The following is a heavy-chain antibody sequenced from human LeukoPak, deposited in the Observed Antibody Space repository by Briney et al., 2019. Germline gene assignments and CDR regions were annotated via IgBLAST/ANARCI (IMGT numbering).Heavy chain of an antibody. CDR2: IIPILGIA. D-gene: IGHD6-19*01. CDR1: GGTFSSYA. Sequence: SVTVSCKASGGTFSSYAISWVRQAPGQGLEWMGRIIPILGIANYAQKFQGRVTITADKSTSTAYMELSSLRSEDTAVYYCASDLFDIAVAGGNSGYFDYWGQGTLVTVSS. J-gene: IGHJ4*02. V-gene: IGHV1-69*04. CDR3: ASDLFDIAVAGGNSGYFDY.